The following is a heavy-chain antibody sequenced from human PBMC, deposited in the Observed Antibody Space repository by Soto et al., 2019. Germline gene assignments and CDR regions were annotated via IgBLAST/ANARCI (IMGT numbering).Heavy chain of an antibody. J-gene: IGHJ6*02. V-gene: IGHV1-18*01. CDR2: ISACNGNT. CDR3: AREGYYYGMDV. Sequence: ASVKVSCKASGYTFTSYGISWVRQAPGQGLEWMGWISACNGNTNYAQKLQGRVTMTTDTSTSTAYMGLRSLRSDDTAVYYCAREGYYYGMDVWGQGTTVTVS. CDR1: GYTFTSYG.